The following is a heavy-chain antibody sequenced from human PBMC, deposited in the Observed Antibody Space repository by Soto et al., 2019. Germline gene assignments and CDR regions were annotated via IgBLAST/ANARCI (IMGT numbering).Heavy chain of an antibody. Sequence: ASVKVSCKASGYMFTSYGINWVRQAPGQGLEWMGWISAYNGNIKYAQNFQGRVTMTTDTSTSTAYMELSSLRSEDTAVYYCARDRIGYCSGGSCYTNWYFDLWGRGTLVTVSS. V-gene: IGHV1-18*01. CDR2: ISAYNGNI. D-gene: IGHD2-15*01. CDR1: GYMFTSYG. J-gene: IGHJ2*01. CDR3: ARDRIGYCSGGSCYTNWYFDL.